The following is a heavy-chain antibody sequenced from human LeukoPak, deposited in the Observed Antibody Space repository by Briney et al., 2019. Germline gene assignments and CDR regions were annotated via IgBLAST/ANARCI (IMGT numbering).Heavy chain of an antibody. CDR2: INHSGST. CDR1: GGSFSGYY. Sequence: KTSETLSPSCAVYGGSFSGYYWSWIRQPPGKGLEWIGEINHSGSTNYNPSLKSRVTISVDTSKNQFSLKLSSVTAADTAVYYCARGPLGYCSSTSCPPPFDYWGQGTLVTVSS. D-gene: IGHD2-2*01. CDR3: ARGPLGYCSSTSCPPPFDY. J-gene: IGHJ4*02. V-gene: IGHV4-34*01.